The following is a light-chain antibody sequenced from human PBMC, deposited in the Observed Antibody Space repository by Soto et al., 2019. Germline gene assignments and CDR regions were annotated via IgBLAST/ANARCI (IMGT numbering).Light chain of an antibody. CDR3: SSITSSTTPV. J-gene: IGLJ2*01. CDR1: SSDVGGYNY. Sequence: QSALTQPASVSGSPGQSITISCTGTSSDVGGYNYVSCYQQHPGKAPKLMIYDVSNRPSGVSNRFSGSKSGNTASLTISGLQAEDEADYYCSSITSSTTPVFGGGTKLTVL. CDR2: DVS. V-gene: IGLV2-14*01.